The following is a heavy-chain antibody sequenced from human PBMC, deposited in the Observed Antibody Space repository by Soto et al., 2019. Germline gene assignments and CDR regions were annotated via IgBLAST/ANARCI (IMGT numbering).Heavy chain of an antibody. CDR2: ISGSSIYI. J-gene: IGHJ5*02. CDR3: AREGALKPFSS. V-gene: IGHV3-21*01. CDR1: GFTFSNYN. Sequence: LRLSCVASGFTFSNYNMNWVRQAPGKGLEWVSHISGSSIYIHYADSVRGRFTISRDNAKNSVYLQMDSLRVEDTAVYYCAREGALKPFSSWGQGALVTVSS.